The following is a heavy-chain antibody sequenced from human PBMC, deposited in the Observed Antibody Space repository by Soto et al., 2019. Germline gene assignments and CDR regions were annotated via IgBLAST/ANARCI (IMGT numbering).Heavy chain of an antibody. CDR2: IYYSGST. Sequence: PSETLSLTCTVSGGSISSSSYYWGWIRQPPGKGLEWIGSIYYSGSTYYNPSLKSRVTISVDTSKNQFSLKLSSVTAADTAVYYCASGRLRFLEWLRNWFDPWGQGTLVTVSS. V-gene: IGHV4-39*01. D-gene: IGHD3-3*01. CDR3: ASGRLRFLEWLRNWFDP. CDR1: GGSISSSSYY. J-gene: IGHJ5*02.